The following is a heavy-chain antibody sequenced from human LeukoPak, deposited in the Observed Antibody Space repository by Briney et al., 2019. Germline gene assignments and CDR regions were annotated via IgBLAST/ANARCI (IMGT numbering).Heavy chain of an antibody. V-gene: IGHV3-30*02. Sequence: PGGSLRLSCAASGFTFSSYGMHWVRQAPGKGLEWVAYIQYDGSNEQYADSVKGRFSISRDSSKNILYLQMNSLRAEDTAVYYCARDGVWLSSGWPYYYYYYMDVWGKGTTVTVSS. CDR2: IQYDGSNE. CDR1: GFTFSSYG. CDR3: ARDGVWLSSGWPYYYYYYMDV. D-gene: IGHD6-19*01. J-gene: IGHJ6*03.